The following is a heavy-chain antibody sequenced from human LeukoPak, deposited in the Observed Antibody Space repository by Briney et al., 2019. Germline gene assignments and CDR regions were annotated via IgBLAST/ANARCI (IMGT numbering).Heavy chain of an antibody. Sequence: SETLSLTCTVSGGSISLWQWNWIRQPAGMGLEWIGRFYTGGGPNYNPSLESRDTMSLDTSKNLFFLKLTSVTAADTAVYFCATGAGPLDYWGQGILVTVSS. V-gene: IGHV4-4*07. CDR3: ATGAGPLDY. CDR2: FYTGGGP. CDR1: GGSISLWQ. J-gene: IGHJ4*02. D-gene: IGHD4-17*01.